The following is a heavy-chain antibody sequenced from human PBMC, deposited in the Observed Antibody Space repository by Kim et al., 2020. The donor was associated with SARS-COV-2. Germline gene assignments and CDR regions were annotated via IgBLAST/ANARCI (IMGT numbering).Heavy chain of an antibody. J-gene: IGHJ6*02. Sequence: GGSLRLSCAASGFTFSSYGMHWVRQAPGKGLEWVAVIWYDGSNKYYADSVKGRFTISRDNSKNTLYLQMNSLRAEDTAVYYCARDVYGSGSYGPALYGMDVWGQGTTVTVSS. V-gene: IGHV3-33*01. CDR1: GFTFSSYG. CDR3: ARDVYGSGSYGPALYGMDV. CDR2: IWYDGSNK. D-gene: IGHD3-10*01.